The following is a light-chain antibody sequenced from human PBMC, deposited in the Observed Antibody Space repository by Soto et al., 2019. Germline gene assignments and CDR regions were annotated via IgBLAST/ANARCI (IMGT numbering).Light chain of an antibody. J-gene: IGKJ2*02. CDR3: LQDYDCPCT. CDR2: DAS. Sequence: AIQMTQSPPSVSASVGDRVIITCRASQAIRVGVGWHQQRPGHAPKLLIYDASTLHTGVPSTFTGSGSGTNFSLPINDLQHADVSTYFCLQDYDCPCTFGQGTKLEI. V-gene: IGKV1-6*01. CDR1: QAIRVG.